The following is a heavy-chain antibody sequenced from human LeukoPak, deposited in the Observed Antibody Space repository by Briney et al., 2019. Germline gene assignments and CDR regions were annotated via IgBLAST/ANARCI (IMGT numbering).Heavy chain of an antibody. J-gene: IGHJ6*03. D-gene: IGHD3-3*01. CDR3: AREPPYDFWSGYYPLEGYYYYYMDV. Sequence: PGGSLRLSCAASGFTFSSYWMSWVRQAPGKGLEWVANIKQDGSEKYYVDSVKGRFTISKDNAKNSLYLQMNSLRAEDTAVYYCAREPPYDFWSGYYPLEGYYYYYMDVWGKGTTVTVSS. CDR1: GFTFSSYW. CDR2: IKQDGSEK. V-gene: IGHV3-7*01.